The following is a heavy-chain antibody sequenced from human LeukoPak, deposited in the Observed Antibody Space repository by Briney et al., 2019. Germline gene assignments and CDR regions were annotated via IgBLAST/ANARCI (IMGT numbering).Heavy chain of an antibody. V-gene: IGHV3-21*01. CDR1: GFTFSTYT. Sequence: GGSLRLSCAASGFTFSTYTINWVRQAPGKGLEWVSSISTSSIYIYYADSVKGRFTISRDNAKHSLYLQMNSLRAEDTAVYYCARGVEVVAAADNWFDPWGQGTLVTVSS. CDR2: ISTSSIYI. CDR3: ARGVEVVAAADNWFDP. J-gene: IGHJ5*02. D-gene: IGHD2-2*01.